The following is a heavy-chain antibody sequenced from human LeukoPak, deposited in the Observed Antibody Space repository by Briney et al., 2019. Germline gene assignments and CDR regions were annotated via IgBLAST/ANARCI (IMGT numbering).Heavy chain of an antibody. CDR1: GFTFSSCG. D-gene: IGHD3-22*01. Sequence: PGGSLRLSCAASGFTFSSCGMHWVRQAPGKGLEWVAVISYDVKRQYYADSVKGRFTISRDNSKNTLYLQMNSLRAEDTAVYYCVGTMIVGGPPEGTFQHWGQGTLVTVSS. J-gene: IGHJ1*01. CDR3: VGTMIVGGPPEGTFQH. V-gene: IGHV3-30*03. CDR2: ISYDVKRQ.